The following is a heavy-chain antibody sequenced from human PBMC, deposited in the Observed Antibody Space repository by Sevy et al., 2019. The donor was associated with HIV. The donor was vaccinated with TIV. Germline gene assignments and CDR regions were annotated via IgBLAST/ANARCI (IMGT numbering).Heavy chain of an antibody. V-gene: IGHV1-24*01. J-gene: IGHJ4*02. D-gene: IGHD3-22*01. CDR1: GYTLTELS. CDR2: FDPENGKT. Sequence: ASVKVSCKVSGYTLTELSIHWVRQAPGKGLEWLVTFDPENGKTIYAQNFQGRVTMTEDTSTDTTYMELSSLRSKDKAVYYGASTMDYYDSSGYYFDYWGQGTLVTVSS. CDR3: ASTMDYYDSSGYYFDY.